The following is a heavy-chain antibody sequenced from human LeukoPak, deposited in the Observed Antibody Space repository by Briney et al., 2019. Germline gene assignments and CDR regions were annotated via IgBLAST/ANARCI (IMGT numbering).Heavy chain of an antibody. V-gene: IGHV1-8*01. CDR2: MNPSSGST. CDR1: GYTFTSYD. Sequence: GASVKVSCKASGYTFTSYDINWVRQATGQGLEWMGWMNPSSGSTGYAQKFQGRVTTTRNTSISTAYMELSTLRSEDTAVYYCARGRSAMRMDVWGKGTTVTVSS. CDR3: ARGRSAMRMDV. J-gene: IGHJ6*04. D-gene: IGHD2-2*01.